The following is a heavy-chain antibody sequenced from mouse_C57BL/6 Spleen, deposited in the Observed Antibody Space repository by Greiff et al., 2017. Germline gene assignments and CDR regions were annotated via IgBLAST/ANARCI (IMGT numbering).Heavy chain of an antibody. CDR2: ISYDGSN. J-gene: IGHJ1*03. CDR3: ARDARYFDV. Sequence: DVQLVESGPGLVKPSQSLSLTCSVTGYSITSGYYWNWIRQFPGNKLEWMGYISYDGSNNYNPSLKNRISITRDTSKNQFFLKLNSVTTEDTATYYCARDARYFDVWGTGTTVTVSS. CDR1: GYSITSGYY. V-gene: IGHV3-6*01.